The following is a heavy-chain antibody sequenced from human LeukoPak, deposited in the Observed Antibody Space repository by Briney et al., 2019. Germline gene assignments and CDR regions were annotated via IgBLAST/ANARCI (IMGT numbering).Heavy chain of an antibody. J-gene: IGHJ4*02. CDR1: GFTFSSYY. V-gene: IGHV3-7*01. CDR2: IKKDGSEK. Sequence: GRSLRLSCAASGFTFSSYYMSWVRQAPGKGLEWVANIKKDGSEKYYVDSVKGRFTISRDNAKTSLYLQMNRLRAEDTAVYYCARHLSGVTGYTYGRGIDYWGQGTLVTVSS. CDR3: ARHLSGVTGYTYGRGIDY. D-gene: IGHD5-18*01.